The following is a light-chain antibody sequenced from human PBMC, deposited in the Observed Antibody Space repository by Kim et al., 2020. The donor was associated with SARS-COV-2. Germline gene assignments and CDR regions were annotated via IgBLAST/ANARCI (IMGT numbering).Light chain of an antibody. CDR3: CSYAGSYTLPYV. V-gene: IGLV2-11*01. Sequence: VTIYCTGTNSDVREYNYVSWYQQHPGKAPRLIIYDVTKRPSGIPDHFSGSRSGNTASLTISGLQAEDEADYYCCSYAGSYTLPYVFGTGTKVTVL. CDR1: NSDVREYNY. J-gene: IGLJ1*01. CDR2: DVT.